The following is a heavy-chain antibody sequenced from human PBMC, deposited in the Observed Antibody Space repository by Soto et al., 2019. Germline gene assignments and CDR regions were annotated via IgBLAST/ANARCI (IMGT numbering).Heavy chain of an antibody. J-gene: IGHJ4*02. CDR1: GYTFTSYG. Sequence: QVQLVQSGAEVKKPGASVKVSCKASGYTFTSYGISWVRQAPGQGLEWMGWISANNGNTNHAQKLQGRVTMTTDTTTSPAHMEVRSRRSDVIDVYYWASDRGSYALDYWGQGTLVTVSS. V-gene: IGHV1-18*03. CDR3: ASDRGSYALDY. D-gene: IGHD1-26*01. CDR2: ISANNGNT.